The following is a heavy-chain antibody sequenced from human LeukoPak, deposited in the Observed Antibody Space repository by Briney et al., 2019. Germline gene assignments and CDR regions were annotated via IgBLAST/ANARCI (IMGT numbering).Heavy chain of an antibody. V-gene: IGHV3-21*01. D-gene: IGHD4-23*01. CDR2: ITSTSSYI. CDR3: ARAGGATDY. Sequence: GGSLRLSCAASGFTFSSYSMNWVRRAPGKGLEWVSSITSTSSYINYADSVKGRFTISRDNAKNSLYLQMNSLRAEDTAVYYCARAGGATDYWGQGTLVTVSS. CDR1: GFTFSSYS. J-gene: IGHJ4*02.